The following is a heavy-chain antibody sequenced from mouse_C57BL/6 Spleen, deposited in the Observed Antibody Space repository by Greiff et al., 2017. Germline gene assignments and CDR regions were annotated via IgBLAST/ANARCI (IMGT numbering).Heavy chain of an antibody. V-gene: IGHV1-61*01. D-gene: IGHD2-5*01. CDR2: IYPSDSET. CDR1: GYTFTSYW. Sequence: QVQLKQPGAELVRPGSSVKLSCKASGYTFTSYWMDWVKQRPGQGLEWIGNIYPSDSETHYNQKFKDKATLTVDKSSSTAYMQLSSLTSEDSAVYYCARRSNYDAMDYWGQGTSVTVSS. CDR3: ARRSNYDAMDY. J-gene: IGHJ4*01.